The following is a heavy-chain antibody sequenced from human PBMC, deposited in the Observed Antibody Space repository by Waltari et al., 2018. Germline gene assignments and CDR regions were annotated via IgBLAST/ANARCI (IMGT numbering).Heavy chain of an antibody. V-gene: IGHV4-34*01. CDR3: ARGLKRWLQSGDAFDI. Sequence: QVQLQQWGAGMLQPSEPLSPTFPVYGWPFRGYYLRWIPEPPGKGLEWIGEINHSGSTNYNPSLKSRVTISVDTSKNQFSLKLSSVTAADTAVYYCARGLKRWLQSGDAFDIWGQGTMVTVSS. CDR2: INHSGST. J-gene: IGHJ3*02. D-gene: IGHD5-12*01. CDR1: GWPFRGYY.